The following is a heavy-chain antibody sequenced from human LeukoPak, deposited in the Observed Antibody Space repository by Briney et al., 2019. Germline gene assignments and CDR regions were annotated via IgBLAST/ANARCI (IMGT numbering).Heavy chain of an antibody. CDR2: IIPILGIA. CDR1: GYTFTSYG. D-gene: IGHD5-18*01. CDR3: ARSGYSYGSYFDY. J-gene: IGHJ4*02. V-gene: IGHV1-69*04. Sequence: SVKVSCKASGYTFTSYGISWVRQAPGQGLEWMGRIIPILGIANYAQKFQGRVTITADKSTSTAYMELSSLRSEDTAVYYCARSGYSYGSYFDYWGQGTLVTVSS.